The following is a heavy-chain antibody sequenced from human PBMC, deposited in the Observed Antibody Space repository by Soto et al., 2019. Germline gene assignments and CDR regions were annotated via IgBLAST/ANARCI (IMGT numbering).Heavy chain of an antibody. CDR1: GYSFTVYY. CDR3: ARASGKGYYYGLDV. CDR2: FNPNSGGA. D-gene: IGHD1-1*01. J-gene: IGHJ6*02. Sequence: GASVKVSCKASGYSFTVYYLHWVRQGRGQGLEWMGSFNPNSGGANYADRFQGRVTMTRDSSVSTAYMELSSLRIDDTAVYYCARASGKGYYYGLDVWGQGTTVTVSS. V-gene: IGHV1-2*02.